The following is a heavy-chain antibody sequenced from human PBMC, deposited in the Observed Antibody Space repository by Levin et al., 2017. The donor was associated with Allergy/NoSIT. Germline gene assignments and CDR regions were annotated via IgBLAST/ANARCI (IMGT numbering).Heavy chain of an antibody. D-gene: IGHD6-13*01. Sequence: GGSLRLSCAASGFTFRDYYMSWIRQAPGKGLELVSYISGTSSGIIYADSVQGRFTISRDNAQNSLYLQMNSLRAEDTAVDFCARGPLAAAAHYWGRGTLVTVSS. CDR1: GFTFRDYY. V-gene: IGHV3-11*05. CDR2: ISGTSSGI. CDR3: ARGPLAAAAHY. J-gene: IGHJ4*02.